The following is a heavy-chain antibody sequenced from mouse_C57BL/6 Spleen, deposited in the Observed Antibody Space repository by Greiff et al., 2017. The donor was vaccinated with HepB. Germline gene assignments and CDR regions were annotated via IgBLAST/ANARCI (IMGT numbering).Heavy chain of an antibody. D-gene: IGHD1-1*01. J-gene: IGHJ3*01. Sequence: VQLQQSGPGLVAPSQSLSITCTVSGFSLTSYAISWVRQPPGKGLEWLGVIWTGGGTNYNSALKSRLSISKDNSKSQVFLKMNRLQTDDTARYYCASNYYGSSSWFAYWGQGTLVTVSA. CDR3: ASNYYGSSSWFAY. V-gene: IGHV2-9-1*01. CDR2: IWTGGGT. CDR1: GFSLTSYA.